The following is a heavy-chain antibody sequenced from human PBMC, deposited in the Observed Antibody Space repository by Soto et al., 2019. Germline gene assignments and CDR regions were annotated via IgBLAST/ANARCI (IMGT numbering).Heavy chain of an antibody. CDR2: ITPYNGDT. V-gene: IGHV1-18*01. J-gene: IGHJ4*02. CDR3: ATLGPCSGGTCYSRPLDN. Sequence: QAHLQQSGAEVKKPGASVKVSCEASGYNFATTSIAWVRQAPGQGLEWMGWITPYNGDTNYEQKLQGRVTMTTDTSTNTGHMEVRSLRSDDTAVYYCATLGPCSGGTCYSRPLDNWGQGTLVTVSS. D-gene: IGHD2-15*01. CDR1: GYNFATTS.